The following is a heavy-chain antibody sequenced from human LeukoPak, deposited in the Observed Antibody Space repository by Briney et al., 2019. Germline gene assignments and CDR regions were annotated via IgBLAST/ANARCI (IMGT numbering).Heavy chain of an antibody. J-gene: IGHJ4*02. CDR3: ARAGYSYGYVDY. CDR2: IYYSGST. CDR1: GGSISSSSYY. Sequence: PSETLSLTCTVSGGSISSSSYYWGWIRQLQGKGLEWIGSIYYSGSTWSSLKSRVTISIDTSKNKFSLKLSSVTAADTAVYYCARAGYSYGYVDYWGQGTLVTVSS. D-gene: IGHD5-18*01. V-gene: IGHV4-39*07.